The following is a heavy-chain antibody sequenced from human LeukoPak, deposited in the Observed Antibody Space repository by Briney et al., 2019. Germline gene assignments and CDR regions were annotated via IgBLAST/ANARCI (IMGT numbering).Heavy chain of an antibody. D-gene: IGHD7-27*01. Sequence: GGSLRLSCAASGFTFSHHYMSWIRQAPGKGLEWISYITRSGAFYADSVKGRFTISRDNAKNPLYLQMNSLRVEDTAVYYCARDGDTTSKVDYLGQGTLVTVSS. J-gene: IGHJ4*02. CDR2: ITRSGA. CDR1: GFTFSHHY. CDR3: ARDGDTTSKVDY. V-gene: IGHV3-11*01.